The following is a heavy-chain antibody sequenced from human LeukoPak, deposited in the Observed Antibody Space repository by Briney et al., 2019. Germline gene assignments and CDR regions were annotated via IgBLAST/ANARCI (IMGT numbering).Heavy chain of an antibody. D-gene: IGHD6-19*01. CDR2: IYYSGST. Sequence: SETLSLTCTVSGGSISSSSYYWGWIRQPPGKGLEWIGSIYYSGSTYYNPSLKSRVTISVDTSKNQFSLKLSSVTAADTAVYYCARLPISIAVAGGNYWGQGTLVTVSS. J-gene: IGHJ4*02. CDR3: ARLPISIAVAGGNY. CDR1: GGSISSSSYY. V-gene: IGHV4-39*01.